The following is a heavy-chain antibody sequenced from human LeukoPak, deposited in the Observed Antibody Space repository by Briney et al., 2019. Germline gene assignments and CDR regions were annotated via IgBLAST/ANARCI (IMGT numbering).Heavy chain of an antibody. Sequence: PSETLSLTCTVSGGSISSGGYYWSWIRQHPGKGLEWLGYIYYSGSTYYNPSLKSRVTISVDTSKNQFSLKLSSVTAADTAVYYCARAAPSKWLAYYYGMDVWGQGTTVTVSS. CDR3: ARAAPSKWLAYYYGMDV. CDR1: GGSISSGGYY. CDR2: IYYSGST. V-gene: IGHV4-31*03. J-gene: IGHJ6*02. D-gene: IGHD3-22*01.